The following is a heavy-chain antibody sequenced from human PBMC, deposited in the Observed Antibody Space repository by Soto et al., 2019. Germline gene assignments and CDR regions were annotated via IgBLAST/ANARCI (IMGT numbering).Heavy chain of an antibody. D-gene: IGHD7-27*01. CDR3: ARDPKTSGGQHWAFNYFDS. Sequence: RLSFAASGFSFSISPMHWVRQAPGKGPEWVALISYDGTNKFYADSVKGRFTISRDNSKSTLYLQVDSLRPEDAAVYYCARDPKTSGGQHWAFNYFDSWGQGTLVTVSS. V-gene: IGHV3-30-3*01. J-gene: IGHJ4*02. CDR2: ISYDGTNK. CDR1: GFSFSISP.